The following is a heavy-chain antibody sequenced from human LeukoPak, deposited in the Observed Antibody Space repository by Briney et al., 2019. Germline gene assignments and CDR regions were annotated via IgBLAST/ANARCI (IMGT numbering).Heavy chain of an antibody. CDR1: GGTFSSYA. V-gene: IGHV1-69*04. D-gene: IGHD5-12*01. CDR3: AAGLSGYRTNLDY. J-gene: IGHJ4*02. CDR2: IIPIFGIA. Sequence: SVKVSCKASGGTFSSYAISWVRQARGQGLEWMGRIIPIFGIANYAQKFQGRVTITADKSTSTAYMELSSLRSEDTAVYYCAAGLSGYRTNLDYWGQGTLVTVSS.